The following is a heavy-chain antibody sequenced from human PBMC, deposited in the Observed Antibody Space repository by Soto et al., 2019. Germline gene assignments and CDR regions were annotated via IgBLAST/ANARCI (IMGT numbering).Heavy chain of an antibody. CDR1: GGTFSSYA. J-gene: IGHJ4*02. D-gene: IGHD3-22*01. CDR3: ARESRATYYYDSSGYYFDY. Sequence: ASVKVSCKASGGTFSSYAISWVRQAPGQGLEWMGGTIPILGIANYAQKFQGRVTITAVKSTSTAYMELSSVRSEDTVVYYCARESRATYYYDSSGYYFDYWGQGTLVTVSS. CDR2: TIPILGIA. V-gene: IGHV1-69*10.